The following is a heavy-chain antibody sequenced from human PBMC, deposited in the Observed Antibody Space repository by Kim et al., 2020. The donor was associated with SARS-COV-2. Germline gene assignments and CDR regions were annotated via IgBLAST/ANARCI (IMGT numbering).Heavy chain of an antibody. CDR2: ITRDGTIQ. Sequence: GGSLRLSCVASGFTFSSHGMHWVRQAPGKGLVWVSRITRDGTIQEYADSVKGRFTISRDNAKNTLYLQMNSLRVEDTAVYYCVRRVIACDIWGQGTMVTVSS. J-gene: IGHJ3*02. CDR1: GFTFSSHG. V-gene: IGHV3-74*01. CDR3: VRRVIACDI.